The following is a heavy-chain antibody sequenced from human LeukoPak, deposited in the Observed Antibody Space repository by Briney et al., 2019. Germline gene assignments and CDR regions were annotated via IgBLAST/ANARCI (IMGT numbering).Heavy chain of an antibody. CDR3: AKDTTSFRYFDY. CDR1: RFIFSNYG. D-gene: IGHD1-14*01. Sequence: PGGSLRLSCAASRFIFSNYGMHWVRQAPGKGLDWVAFIRYDASNKYYADFVKGRFTISRDNSKNMLYLQMDSLRAEDTAVYYCAKDTTSFRYFDYWGQGTLVTVSS. CDR2: IRYDASNK. J-gene: IGHJ4*02. V-gene: IGHV3-30*02.